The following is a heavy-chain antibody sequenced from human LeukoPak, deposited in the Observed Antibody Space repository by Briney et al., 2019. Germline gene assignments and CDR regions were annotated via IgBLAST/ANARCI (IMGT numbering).Heavy chain of an antibody. CDR3: ARKHCSGGSCYWFDP. CDR2: IYYSGST. D-gene: IGHD2-15*01. CDR1: SGSISSSNYY. Sequence: SETLSLTCTISSGSISSSNYYWSWIRQHPGKGLEWIGYIYYSGSTYYNPSLKSRVTISVDTSKNQFSLKLSSVTAADTAVYYCARKHCSGGSCYWFDPWGQGTLVTVSS. J-gene: IGHJ5*02. V-gene: IGHV4-31*03.